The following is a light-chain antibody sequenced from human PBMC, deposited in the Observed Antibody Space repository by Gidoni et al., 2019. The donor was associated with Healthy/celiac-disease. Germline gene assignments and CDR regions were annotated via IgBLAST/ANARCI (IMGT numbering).Light chain of an antibody. CDR1: QSLLHSTGYNY. J-gene: IGKJ2*01. V-gene: IGKV2-28*01. CDR2: VGS. Sequence: DILMTQSLHSLPVTPGEPASLSCRSSQSLLHSTGYNYLDWYLQKPGQSPQLLIYVGSNRASGVPNRFSSSGSGTDFTLKISRVEAEYVGVYYCMQALQTPRYAFGQGTKLEIK. CDR3: MQALQTPRYA.